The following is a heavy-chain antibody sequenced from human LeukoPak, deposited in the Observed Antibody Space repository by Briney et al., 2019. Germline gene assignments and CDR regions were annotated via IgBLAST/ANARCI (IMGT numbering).Heavy chain of an antibody. CDR3: ARLGAAAGEFDY. CDR1: GGSISSSSYY. D-gene: IGHD6-13*01. CDR2: IYYSGRT. V-gene: IGHV4-39*01. Sequence: SETLSLTCTVSGGSISSSSYYWGWIRQPPGKGLEWIGSIYYSGRTYYNPSLKSRVTISVDTSKNQFSLELSSVTAADTAVYYCARLGAAAGEFDYWGQGTLVTVSS. J-gene: IGHJ4*02.